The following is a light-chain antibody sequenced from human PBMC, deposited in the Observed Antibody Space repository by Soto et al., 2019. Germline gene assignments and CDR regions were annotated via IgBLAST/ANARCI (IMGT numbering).Light chain of an antibody. J-gene: IGKJ2*02. Sequence: EIVLTQSPGTLSLSPGERATLSCRASQSVSSSYLSWYQQKPGQAPRLLIYGASSRATGIPDRFSGSGSGTEFTLTISRLEPEDFAVYYCQQYGSSWWTFGQGTKLEIK. CDR2: GAS. V-gene: IGKV3-20*01. CDR1: QSVSSSY. CDR3: QQYGSSWWT.